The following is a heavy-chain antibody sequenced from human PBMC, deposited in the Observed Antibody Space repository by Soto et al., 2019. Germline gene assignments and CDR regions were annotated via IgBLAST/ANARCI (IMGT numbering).Heavy chain of an antibody. CDR1: GFSLSTSGVG. CDR3: AHRPRGVSYLDY. CDR2: IYWDDDK. J-gene: IGHJ4*02. D-gene: IGHD2-8*01. Sequence: QITLKESGPTLVKPTQTLTLTCTFSGFSLSTSGVGVGWIRQPPGKALEWLALIYWDDDKRYRPSLKSRLTIXKXXSKNQVVLTMTNMDPVDTATYYCAHRPRGVSYLDYWGQGTLVTVSS. V-gene: IGHV2-5*02.